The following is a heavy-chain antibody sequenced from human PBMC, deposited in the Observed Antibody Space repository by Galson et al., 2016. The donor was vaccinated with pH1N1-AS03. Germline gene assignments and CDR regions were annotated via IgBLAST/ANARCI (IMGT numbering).Heavy chain of an antibody. D-gene: IGHD3/OR15-3a*01. Sequence: SLRLSCAASGFTISNFGMLWVCQAPGQGLEWVAIISFDGTNKYYADSVKGRFSISRDNSKNTLFLQMSALRAEDTAVYYCANDFNYDFWSGYSFYWGQGALVTVSS. J-gene: IGHJ4*02. CDR1: GFTISNFG. CDR2: ISFDGTNK. V-gene: IGHV3-30*18. CDR3: ANDFNYDFWSGYSFY.